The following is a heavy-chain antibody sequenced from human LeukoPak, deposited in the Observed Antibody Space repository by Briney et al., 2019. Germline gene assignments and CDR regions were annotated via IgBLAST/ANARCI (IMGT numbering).Heavy chain of an antibody. V-gene: IGHV3-49*03. CDR2: ISSKAYGGTT. Sequence: GGSLRLSCTASGFTFGDYAMSWFRQAPGKGLEWVGFISSKAYGGTTEYAASVKGRFTISRDDSKSIAYLQMNSLKTEDTAVYYCTRDVGTEAHYYYGMDVWGQGTTVTVSS. J-gene: IGHJ6*02. D-gene: IGHD1-26*01. CDR1: GFTFGDYA. CDR3: TRDVGTEAHYYYGMDV.